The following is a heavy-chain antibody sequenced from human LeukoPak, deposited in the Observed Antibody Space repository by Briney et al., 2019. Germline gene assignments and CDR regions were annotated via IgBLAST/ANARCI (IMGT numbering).Heavy chain of an antibody. V-gene: IGHV4-39*07. CDR1: GASISGSGYY. CDR2: IYYTGST. CDR3: ARGIATFWSGYYDP. Sequence: SETLSLTCAVSGASISGSGYYLGWIRQPPGKGLEWIGNIYYTGSTYYNPSLKSRVTISVDTSKNQFSLKLSSVTAADTAVYYCARGIATFWSGYYDPWGQGTLVTVSS. D-gene: IGHD3-3*01. J-gene: IGHJ5*02.